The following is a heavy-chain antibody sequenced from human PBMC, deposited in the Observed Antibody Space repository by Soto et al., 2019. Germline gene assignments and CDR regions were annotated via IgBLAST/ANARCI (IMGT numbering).Heavy chain of an antibody. CDR1: GFTFSSYA. V-gene: IGHV3-23*01. Sequence: GGSLRLSCAASGFTFSSYAMSWVRQAPGKGLEWVSAISGSGGSTYYADSVKGRFTISRDNSKNTLYLQMNSLRAEDTAVYYCSKAPRGEGYDFWSGYYTYYFDYWGQGTLVTVSS. J-gene: IGHJ4*02. CDR3: SKAPRGEGYDFWSGYYTYYFDY. D-gene: IGHD3-3*01. CDR2: ISGSGGST.